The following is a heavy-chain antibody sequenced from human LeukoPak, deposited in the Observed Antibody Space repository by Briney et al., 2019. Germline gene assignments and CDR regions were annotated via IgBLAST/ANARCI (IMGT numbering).Heavy chain of an antibody. CDR1: GFTFSSYS. CDR3: AREALRYCSSTSCDDAFDI. CDR2: ISSSSSYI. Sequence: GGSLRLSCAASGFTFSSYSMNWVGQAPGKGLEWVSSISSSSSYIYYADSVKGRFTISRDNAKNSLYLQMNSLRAEDTAVYYCAREALRYCSSTSCDDAFDIWGQGTMVTVSS. J-gene: IGHJ3*02. D-gene: IGHD2-2*01. V-gene: IGHV3-21*01.